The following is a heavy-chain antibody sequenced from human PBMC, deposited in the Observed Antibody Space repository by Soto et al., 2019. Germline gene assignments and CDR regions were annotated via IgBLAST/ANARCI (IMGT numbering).Heavy chain of an antibody. CDR2: IYSGGGI. CDR3: ARGRALSGGIGRSVAWFDP. J-gene: IGHJ5*02. D-gene: IGHD2-15*01. Sequence: EVQLVESGCGLVQPGGSLRLSCAASGLRGSSYHMSWVLQTPGKGLEWVSGIYSGGGIYYADSVKGRFTISRVNSKNTYYLQLNSLRVEATAVYYCARGRALSGGIGRSVAWFDPWCQGTLATASS. CDR1: GLRGSSYH. V-gene: IGHV3-53*01.